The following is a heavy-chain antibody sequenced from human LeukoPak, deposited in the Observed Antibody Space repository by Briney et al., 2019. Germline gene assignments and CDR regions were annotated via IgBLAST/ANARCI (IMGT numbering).Heavy chain of an antibody. D-gene: IGHD1-26*01. CDR2: ISSSSRYI. CDR1: GFTFSSYS. CDR3: ARDLIVGANHDAFDI. V-gene: IGHV3-21*04. Sequence: KAGGSLRLSCAASGFTFSSYSINWVRQAPGKGLEWVSSISSSSRYIYYADSVKGRFTISRDNAKNSLYLQMNSLRAEDTAVYYCARDLIVGANHDAFDIWGQGTMVTVSS. J-gene: IGHJ3*02.